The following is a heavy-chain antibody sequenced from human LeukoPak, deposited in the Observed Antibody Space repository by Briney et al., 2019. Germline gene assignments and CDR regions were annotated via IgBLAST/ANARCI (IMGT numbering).Heavy chain of an antibody. D-gene: IGHD2-2*01. CDR2: INPKSRAT. V-gene: IGHV1-2*02. Sequence: GGSVTVSCTASGYTFIDYYIIWVRQAPGRGVEEMGWINPKSRATRNVHNFQGTLTMPPDTSVNTAYMDFGTLSSDDAAIYFCARGSAVSCTNTSCHAPLDYWGQGTLVTVSS. CDR1: GYTFIDYY. CDR3: ARGSAVSCTNTSCHAPLDY. J-gene: IGHJ4*02.